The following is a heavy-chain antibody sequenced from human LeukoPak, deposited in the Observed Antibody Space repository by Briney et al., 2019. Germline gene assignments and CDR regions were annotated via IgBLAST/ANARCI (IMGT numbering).Heavy chain of an antibody. V-gene: IGHV1-2*02. D-gene: IGHD6-25*01. CDR3: AISKAAKSLDY. CDR1: GYTFTSYD. J-gene: IGHJ4*02. Sequence: ASVKVSCKASGYTFTSYDINWVRQATGQGLEWMAWMNPNSGGTSYAQKFQGRVTMTRDTSISTGYMELSRLRFDDTAVYYCAISKAAKSLDYWGQGTLVTVSS. CDR2: MNPNSGGT.